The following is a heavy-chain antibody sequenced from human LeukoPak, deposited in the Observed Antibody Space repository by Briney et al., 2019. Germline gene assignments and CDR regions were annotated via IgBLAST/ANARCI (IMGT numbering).Heavy chain of an antibody. D-gene: IGHD2-2*02. CDR1: GYTFTSYY. Sequence: GASVKVSCKASGYTFTSYYMHWVRQAPGQGLEWMGIINPSGGSTSYAQKFQGRVTMTRDTSTSTVYMELSSLGSEDTAVYYCARGQYQLLYSDYFDYWGQGTLVTVSS. V-gene: IGHV1-46*03. CDR2: INPSGGST. J-gene: IGHJ4*02. CDR3: ARGQYQLLYSDYFDY.